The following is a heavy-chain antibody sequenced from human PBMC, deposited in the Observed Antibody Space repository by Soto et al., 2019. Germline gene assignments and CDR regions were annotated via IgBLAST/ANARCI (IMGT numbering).Heavy chain of an antibody. Sequence: GGSLRLSCAASGFTFSSYWMSWVRQAPGKGLEWVANIKQDGSEKYYVDSVKGRFTISRDNAKNSLYLQMNSLRAEDTAVYYCARDPMPYTAMVIPHDYWGQGTLVTVSS. D-gene: IGHD5-18*01. J-gene: IGHJ4*02. CDR1: GFTFSSYW. V-gene: IGHV3-7*05. CDR3: ARDPMPYTAMVIPHDY. CDR2: IKQDGSEK.